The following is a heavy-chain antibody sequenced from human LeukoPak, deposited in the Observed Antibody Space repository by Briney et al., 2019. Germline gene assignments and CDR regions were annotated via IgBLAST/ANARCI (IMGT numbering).Heavy chain of an antibody. Sequence: ASVKVSCKASGYTFSKYGITWGRQAPGHGLEWMGWISAYNGNTNYAQKLQGRVTMTTDTSTSTAYIELRSPRSQDTAAYYCARDHHPTAVAGMALDYWGQGTLVTVSS. CDR3: ARDHHPTAVAGMALDY. J-gene: IGHJ4*02. CDR1: GYTFSKYG. D-gene: IGHD6-19*01. V-gene: IGHV1-18*01. CDR2: ISAYNGNT.